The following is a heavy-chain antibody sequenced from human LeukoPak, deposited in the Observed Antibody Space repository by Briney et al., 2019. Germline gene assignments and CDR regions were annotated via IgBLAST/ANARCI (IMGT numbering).Heavy chain of an antibody. CDR2: IIPIFGTA. D-gene: IGHD3-22*01. CDR3: ARSSSGYLYLPFDI. J-gene: IGHJ3*02. Sequence: SVKVSCKASGGTFSSYAISWVRQAPGQGLEWMGGIIPIFGTANYAQKFQGRVTITTDESTSTAYMELSSLRSEDTAVYYCARSSSGYLYLPFDIWGQGTMVTVSS. CDR1: GGTFSSYA. V-gene: IGHV1-69*05.